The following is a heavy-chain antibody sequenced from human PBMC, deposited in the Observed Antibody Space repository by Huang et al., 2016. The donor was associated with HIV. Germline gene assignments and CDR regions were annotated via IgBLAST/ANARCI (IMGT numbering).Heavy chain of an antibody. J-gene: IGHJ1*01. CDR2: ISNDGSNK. D-gene: IGHD6-19*01. Sequence: QVQLVESGGGVVQPGRSLRLSCAASGFIFSNYGMHWVRQAPGKGVGWVAIISNDGSNKYYTDSVKVRFSISRDNSKNTLYLQMNSLRAEDMAVYYCALKGDSSGWEYFRHWGQGTLVTVSS. CDR1: GFIFSNYG. V-gene: IGHV3-30*03. CDR3: ALKGDSSGWEYFRH.